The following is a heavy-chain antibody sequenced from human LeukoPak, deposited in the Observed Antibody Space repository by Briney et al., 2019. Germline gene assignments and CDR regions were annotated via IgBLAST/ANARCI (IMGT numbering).Heavy chain of an antibody. CDR1: GCTFSQYN. Sequence: PGGSLRLSCAASGCTFSQYNMNWVRQAPGKGLEWVSYISTDSKSKYYADSVKGRFTVSRDNAKNSLYLHMNSLRVEDTAVYFCATGLDYWGQGSLVTVSS. CDR2: ISTDSKSK. V-gene: IGHV3-48*01. CDR3: ATGLDY. D-gene: IGHD3/OR15-3a*01. J-gene: IGHJ4*02.